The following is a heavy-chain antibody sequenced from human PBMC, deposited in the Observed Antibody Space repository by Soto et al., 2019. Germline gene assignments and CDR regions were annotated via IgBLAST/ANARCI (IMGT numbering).Heavy chain of an antibody. V-gene: IGHV3-11*03. J-gene: IGHJ4*02. D-gene: IGHD3-10*01. Sequence: PGGSLRLSCAASGFTFSDYYMSWIRQAPGKGLEWVSYISSSSSYTKNADSVKGRFTISRDNARNSLYLQMNGLRAEDTAVYYCARFRQDHYGSAPDSWGQGTLVTVSS. CDR1: GFTFSDYY. CDR2: ISSSSSYT. CDR3: ARFRQDHYGSAPDS.